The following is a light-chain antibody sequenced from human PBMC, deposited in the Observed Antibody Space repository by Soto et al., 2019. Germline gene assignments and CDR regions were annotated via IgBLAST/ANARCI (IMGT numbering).Light chain of an antibody. CDR2: WAS. CDR3: QQYYSTRLT. J-gene: IGKJ4*01. V-gene: IGKV4-1*01. Sequence: DIVMTQSPDSLAVSLGERATINCKSSQSVLYSSNNTNYLAWYQQKPGQPPKLLIYWASTRESGVPDRFSGSGSGTDFTLTISSLQAEDVAVYYCQQYYSTRLTFGGGTKVEIK. CDR1: QSVLYSSNNTNY.